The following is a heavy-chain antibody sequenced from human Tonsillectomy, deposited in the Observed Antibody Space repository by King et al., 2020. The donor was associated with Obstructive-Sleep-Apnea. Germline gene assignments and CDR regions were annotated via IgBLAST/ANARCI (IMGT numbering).Heavy chain of an antibody. Sequence: VQLVESGGGLVQPGGSLRXSXXASXXTXSXXAXSXXXQAPGKGLEWVSAISGSGGSTYYADSVKGRFTISRDNSKNTLYRQMNSLXXADXAVYYCAKDXXKXSXXPYCDYWXXGTXVXXSS. J-gene: IGHJ4*01. CDR3: AKDXXKXSXXPYCDY. CDR2: ISGSGGST. CDR1: XXTXSXXA. V-gene: IGHV3-23*04.